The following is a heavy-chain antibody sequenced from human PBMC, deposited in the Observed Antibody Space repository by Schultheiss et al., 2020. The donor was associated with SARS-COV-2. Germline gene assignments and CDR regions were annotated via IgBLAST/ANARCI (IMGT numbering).Heavy chain of an antibody. Sequence: GGSLRLSCAASGFTVSSNYMSWVRQAPGKGLVWVSRINSDGSSTSYADSVKGRFTISRDNSKNTLYLQMNSLRAEDTAVYYCGRGYCSGGSCPIDYWGQGTLVTVSS. CDR1: GFTVSSNY. CDR3: GRGYCSGGSCPIDY. V-gene: IGHV3-74*01. D-gene: IGHD2-15*01. J-gene: IGHJ4*02. CDR2: INSDGSST.